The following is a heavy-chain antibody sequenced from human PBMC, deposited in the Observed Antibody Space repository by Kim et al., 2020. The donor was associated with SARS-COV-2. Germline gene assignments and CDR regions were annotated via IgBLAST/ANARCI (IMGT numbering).Heavy chain of an antibody. CDR3: ARGGYYGSGSQFDY. J-gene: IGHJ4*02. V-gene: IGHV1-69*01. Sequence: AQKFQGRVTITADESTSTAYMELSSLRSEDTAVYYCARGGYYGSGSQFDYWGQGTLVTVSS. D-gene: IGHD3-10*01.